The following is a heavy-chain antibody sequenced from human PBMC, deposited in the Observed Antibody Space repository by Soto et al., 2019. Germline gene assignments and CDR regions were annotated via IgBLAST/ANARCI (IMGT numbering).Heavy chain of an antibody. CDR2: ISGSGGST. CDR1: GFTFSSYA. V-gene: IGHV3-23*01. Sequence: EVQLLESGGGLVQPGGSLRLSCAASGFTFSSYAMSWVRQAPGKGLEWVSAISGSGGSTYYADSVKGRFTISRDSSKNTLYLQMSSLRAEDTAVYYCAKDQWELLRDGMDVWGQGTTVTVSS. J-gene: IGHJ6*02. D-gene: IGHD1-26*01. CDR3: AKDQWELLRDGMDV.